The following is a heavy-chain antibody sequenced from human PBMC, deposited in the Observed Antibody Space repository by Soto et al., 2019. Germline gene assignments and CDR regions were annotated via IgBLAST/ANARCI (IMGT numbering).Heavy chain of an antibody. D-gene: IGHD2-2*01. CDR2: ISSSSSTI. J-gene: IGHJ4*02. V-gene: IGHV3-48*01. CDR1: GFTFSSHS. CDR3: ARDSTAGEGWY. Sequence: GGSLRLSCAASGFTFSSHSMNWVRQAPGKGLEWVSYISSSSSTIYYADSVKGRFTISRDNAKNSLYLQMNSLRAEDTAVYYCARDSTAGEGWYWGQGTLVTVSS.